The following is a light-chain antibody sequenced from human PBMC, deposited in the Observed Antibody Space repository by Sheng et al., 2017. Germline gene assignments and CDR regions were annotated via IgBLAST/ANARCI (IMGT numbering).Light chain of an antibody. CDR3: SSYTSSSSVI. CDR1: SSDVGRFNY. V-gene: IGLV2-14*03. J-gene: IGLJ2*01. Sequence: QSALTQPASVSGFPGQSVTISCTGTSSDVGRFNYVSWYQVHPGKVPKLMIYDVSHRPAGVSDRFSASKSGNTASLTISGLQVEDEADYYCSSYTSSSSVIFGGGTTLTVL. CDR2: DVS.